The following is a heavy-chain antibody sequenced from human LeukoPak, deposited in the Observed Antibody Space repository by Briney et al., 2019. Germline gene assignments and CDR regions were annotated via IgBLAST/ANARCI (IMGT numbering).Heavy chain of an antibody. D-gene: IGHD3-22*01. J-gene: IGHJ4*02. Sequence: ASVKVSCKASGGTFSSYAISWVRQAPGQGLEWMGGIIPIFGTANYAQKFQGRVTITTDESTSTAYMELSSLRSEDTAVYYCARTDYYDSSGTLVLENLFDYWGQGTLVTVSS. CDR3: ARTDYYDSSGTLVLENLFDY. V-gene: IGHV1-69*05. CDR1: GGTFSSYA. CDR2: IIPIFGTA.